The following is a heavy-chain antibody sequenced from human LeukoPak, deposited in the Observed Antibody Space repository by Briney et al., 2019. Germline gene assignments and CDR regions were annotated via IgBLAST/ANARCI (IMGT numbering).Heavy chain of an antibody. CDR3: VRDTVGFGELNWFDP. CDR2: IFSGGST. D-gene: IGHD3-10*01. Sequence: GGSLSLSCAASGFTVSSNCMSWVRQAPGKGLEWVSVIFSGGSTYYADSVKGRFTISRDNSKNTLYLQMNSLRAEDTAVYYCVRDTVGFGELNWFDPWGQGTLVTVSS. CDR1: GFTVSSNC. V-gene: IGHV3-66*01. J-gene: IGHJ5*02.